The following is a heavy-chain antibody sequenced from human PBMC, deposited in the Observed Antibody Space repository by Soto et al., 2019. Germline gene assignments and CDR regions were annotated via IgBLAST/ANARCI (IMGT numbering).Heavy chain of an antibody. CDR2: IYYSGST. V-gene: IGHV4-31*03. D-gene: IGHD3-10*01. J-gene: IGHJ4*02. Sequence: SETLSLTCTVSGGSISSGGYYWSWIRQHPGKGLEWIGYIYYSGSTYYNPSLKSRVTISVDTSKNQFSLKLSSVTAADTAVYYCARAYYYGSGSYYNYFDYWGQGTLVTVSS. CDR3: ARAYYYGSGSYYNYFDY. CDR1: GGSISSGGYY.